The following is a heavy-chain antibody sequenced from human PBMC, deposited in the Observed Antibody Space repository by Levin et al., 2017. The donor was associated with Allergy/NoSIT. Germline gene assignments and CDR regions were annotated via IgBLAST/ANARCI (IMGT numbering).Heavy chain of an antibody. Sequence: KPSETLSLTCTVSGGSISSSSYYWGWIRQPPGKGLEWIGSIYYSGSTYYNPSLKSRVTISVDTSKNQFSLKLSSVTAADTAVYYCARDGAAGRPNWFDPWGQGTLVTVSS. V-gene: IGHV4-39*07. CDR2: IYYSGST. D-gene: IGHD6-13*01. CDR1: GGSISSSSYY. J-gene: IGHJ5*02. CDR3: ARDGAAGRPNWFDP.